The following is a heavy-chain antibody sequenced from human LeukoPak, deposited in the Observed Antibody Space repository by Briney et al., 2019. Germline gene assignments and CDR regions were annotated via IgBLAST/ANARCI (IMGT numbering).Heavy chain of an antibody. V-gene: IGHV3-33*01. D-gene: IGHD6-19*01. CDR2: IWYDGSNK. CDR3: VREKSGYTNGWYLFDY. J-gene: IGHJ4*02. CDR1: GFIFSTYG. Sequence: GGSLRLSCEASGFIFSTYGMHWVRQAPGKGLEWVAVIWYDGSNKYYADSVKGRFTISRDNSKNTPYLQMSSLRAEDTAVYYCVREKSGYTNGWYLFDYWGQGTLVTVSS.